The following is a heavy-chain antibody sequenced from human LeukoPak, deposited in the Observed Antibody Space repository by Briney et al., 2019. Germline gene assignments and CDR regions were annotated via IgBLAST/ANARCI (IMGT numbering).Heavy chain of an antibody. V-gene: IGHV1-2*02. D-gene: IGHD5-12*01. CDR1: GYTFTGYY. J-gene: IGHJ6*02. CDR2: INPNSGGT. Sequence: ASVKVSCKASGYTFTGYYMHWVRQAPGQGLEWMGWINPNSGGTNYAQKFRGRVTMTRDTSTSTGYMDLSRLKSDDTAVYYCARANSGYDPVYYFGLDVWGQGTTVTVSS. CDR3: ARANSGYDPVYYFGLDV.